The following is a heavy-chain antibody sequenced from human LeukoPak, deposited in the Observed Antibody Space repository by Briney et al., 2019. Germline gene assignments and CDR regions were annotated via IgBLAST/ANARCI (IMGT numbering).Heavy chain of an antibody. Sequence: GSSVKVACKASGGTFSSYAINWVRQAPGQGLEWMGRIIPILGLRNYAQKFQGRVTITAEKSTSTGYMEVTSLTSDDTAVYYCAKDGHSSGWGIDFWGQGTLVSVSS. J-gene: IGHJ4*02. V-gene: IGHV1-69*04. D-gene: IGHD6-19*01. CDR2: IIPILGLR. CDR1: GGTFSSYA. CDR3: AKDGHSSGWGIDF.